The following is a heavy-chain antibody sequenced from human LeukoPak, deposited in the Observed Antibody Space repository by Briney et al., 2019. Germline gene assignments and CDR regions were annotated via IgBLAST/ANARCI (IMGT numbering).Heavy chain of an antibody. D-gene: IGHD4-17*01. V-gene: IGHV1-3*01. CDR1: GYTFTSYA. J-gene: IGHJ4*02. Sequence: ASVKVSCKASGYTFTSYAMHWVRQARGQRLEWMGWINAGNGNTKYSQKFQGRVTITRDTSASTAYMELSSLRSEDTAVYYCACSVTTQFQGDYWGQGTLVTVSS. CDR2: INAGNGNT. CDR3: ACSVTTQFQGDY.